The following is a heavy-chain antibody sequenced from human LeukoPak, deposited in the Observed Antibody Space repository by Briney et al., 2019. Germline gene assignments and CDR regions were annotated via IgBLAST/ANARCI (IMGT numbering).Heavy chain of an antibody. Sequence: GGSLRLSCAASGFTFSSYGMHWVRQAPGKGLEWVAVISYDGSNKYYADSVKGRFTISRDNSKNTLYLQMNSLRAEDTAVYYCAKETHSSGWDYWGQGTLVTVSS. J-gene: IGHJ4*02. CDR3: AKETHSSGWDY. CDR2: ISYDGSNK. D-gene: IGHD6-19*01. CDR1: GFTFSSYG. V-gene: IGHV3-30*18.